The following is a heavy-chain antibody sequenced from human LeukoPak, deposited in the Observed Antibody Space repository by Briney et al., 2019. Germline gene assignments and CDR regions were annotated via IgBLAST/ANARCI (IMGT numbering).Heavy chain of an antibody. CDR1: KFTFSSYE. CDR3: ARSGGFFDY. Sequence: GGSLRLSCEASKFTFSSYEMNWVRQAPGKGLEWVSYISGGGETTYYAESVKGRFTISRDNAKSFLYLQLSGLRAEDTAVYYCARSGGFFDYWGQGTLVTVSS. D-gene: IGHD1-26*01. J-gene: IGHJ4*02. V-gene: IGHV3-48*03. CDR2: ISGGGETT.